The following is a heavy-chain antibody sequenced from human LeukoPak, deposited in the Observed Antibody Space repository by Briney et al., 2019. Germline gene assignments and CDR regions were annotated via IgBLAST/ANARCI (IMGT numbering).Heavy chain of an antibody. CDR3: ARGMQQLVFDY. D-gene: IGHD6-13*01. V-gene: IGHV3-7*01. J-gene: IGHJ4*02. Sequence: GGSLRLSCAASGFTFNNYAMSWVRQAPGKGLEWVANIKQDGSEKYYVDSVKGRFTISRDNAKNSLYLQMNSLRAEDTAVYYCARGMQQLVFDYWGQGTLVTVSS. CDR2: IKQDGSEK. CDR1: GFTFNNYA.